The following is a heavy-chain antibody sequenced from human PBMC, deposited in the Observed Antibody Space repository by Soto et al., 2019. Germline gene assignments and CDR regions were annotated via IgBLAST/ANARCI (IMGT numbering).Heavy chain of an antibody. Sequence: GGSLRLSCTASGFTFSDYTMSWFRQAPGKGLEWVGFIRSKAYGGTTEHAASVKGRFTISRDDSKSIAYLQMNSLKAEDTAVCHCTRDGRYSGYPPPAFWGQGTLVTVSS. CDR2: IRSKAYGGTT. J-gene: IGHJ4*02. V-gene: IGHV3-49*03. CDR3: TRDGRYSGYPPPAF. CDR1: GFTFSDYT. D-gene: IGHD5-12*01.